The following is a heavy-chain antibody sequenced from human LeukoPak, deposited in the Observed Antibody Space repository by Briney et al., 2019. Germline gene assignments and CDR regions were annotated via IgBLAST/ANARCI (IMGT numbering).Heavy chain of an antibody. CDR2: ISGTDRTA. D-gene: IGHD3-22*01. CDR1: GFDFSAYE. Sequence: GDSLRLSCAASGFDFSAYEMNWVRPAPGRGLEWVSYISGTDRTASYADSVRGRFTISRDNTKKSQYLQINSLRAEDTPRSYCTTLGYHLDTWGDGGLVTVSS. J-gene: IGHJ4*01. CDR3: TTLGYHLDT. V-gene: IGHV3-48*03.